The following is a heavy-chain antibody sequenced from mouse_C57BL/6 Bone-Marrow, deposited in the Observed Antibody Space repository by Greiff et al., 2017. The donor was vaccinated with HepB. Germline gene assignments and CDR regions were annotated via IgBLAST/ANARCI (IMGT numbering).Heavy chain of an antibody. J-gene: IGHJ3*01. D-gene: IGHD2-1*01. CDR3: TRRDYYGNPFAY. Sequence: EVQLQQSGAELVRPGASVKLSCTASGFNIKDDYMHWVKQRPEQGLEWIGWIDPDNGDTEYASKFQGKATITADTSSNTAYLQLSSLTSEDTAVYYCTRRDYYGNPFAYWGQGTLVTVSA. CDR1: GFNIKDDY. V-gene: IGHV14-4*01. CDR2: IDPDNGDT.